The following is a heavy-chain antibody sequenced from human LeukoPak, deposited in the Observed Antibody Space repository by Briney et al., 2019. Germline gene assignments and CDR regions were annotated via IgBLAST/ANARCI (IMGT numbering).Heavy chain of an antibody. J-gene: IGHJ4*02. CDR3: ARTSYYSDSSGYLVFDY. CDR2: INPNSGGT. V-gene: IGHV1-2*02. CDR1: GYTFTCYY. Sequence: ASVKVSCKASGYTFTCYYMHWVRQAPGQGLEWVGWINPNSGGTNYAQKFQGRVTMTRDTSISTAYMELSRLRSDDTAVHYCARTSYYSDSSGYLVFDYWGQGTLVTVSS. D-gene: IGHD3-22*01.